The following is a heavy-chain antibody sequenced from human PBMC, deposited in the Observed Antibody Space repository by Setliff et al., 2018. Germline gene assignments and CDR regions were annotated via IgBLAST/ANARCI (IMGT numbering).Heavy chain of an antibody. Sequence: ASVKVSCKASGGTFSSYGISWVRQAPGQGLEWMGWISAYNGNTNYAQKLQGRVTMTTDTSTSTAYMELRSLRSDDTAVYYCARPSSSPWYFDYWGQGTLVTVSS. J-gene: IGHJ4*02. V-gene: IGHV1-18*01. CDR3: ARPSSSPWYFDY. D-gene: IGHD6-6*01. CDR2: ISAYNGNT. CDR1: GGTFSSYG.